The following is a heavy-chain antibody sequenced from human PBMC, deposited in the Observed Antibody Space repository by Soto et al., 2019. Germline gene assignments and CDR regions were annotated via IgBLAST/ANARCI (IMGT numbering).Heavy chain of an antibody. CDR1: AFTSRNYA. Sequence: LRLSCVVSAFTSRNYAIHWIRQAPGKGLEWVSGFDFNSGRTGYADSVKGRFTISRDNAKNSLSLEMKSLRVEDTALYYCTKDLVPGGADVWGQGTTVTVSS. J-gene: IGHJ6*02. D-gene: IGHD3-16*01. CDR2: FDFNSGRT. CDR3: TKDLVPGGADV. V-gene: IGHV3-9*02.